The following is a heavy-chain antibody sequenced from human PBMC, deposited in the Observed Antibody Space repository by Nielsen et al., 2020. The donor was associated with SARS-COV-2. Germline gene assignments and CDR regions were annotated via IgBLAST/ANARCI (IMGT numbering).Heavy chain of an antibody. V-gene: IGHV1-3*01. Sequence: ASVKVSCKASGYTFTSYAMHWVRQAPGQRLEWTGWINAGNGNTKYSQKFQGRVTITRDTSASTAYMELSSLRSEDTAVYYCARDGGAAAGRYYYYYGMDVWGQGTTVTVSS. CDR3: ARDGGAAAGRYYYYYGMDV. J-gene: IGHJ6*02. CDR2: INAGNGNT. CDR1: GYTFTSYA. D-gene: IGHD6-13*01.